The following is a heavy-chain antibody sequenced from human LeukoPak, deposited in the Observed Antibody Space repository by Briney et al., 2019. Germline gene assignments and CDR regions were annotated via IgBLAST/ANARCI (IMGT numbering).Heavy chain of an antibody. V-gene: IGHV4-4*07. Sequence: SETLSLTCTVSGGSISSYYWSWIRQLAGKGLEWIGRIYSGGNTNYNPSLKSRVTMSVDTSKNQFSLKLSSVTAADTAVYYCARERVGATDHDAFDIWGQGTMVTVSS. CDR2: IYSGGNT. D-gene: IGHD1-26*01. CDR3: ARERVGATDHDAFDI. CDR1: GGSISSYY. J-gene: IGHJ3*02.